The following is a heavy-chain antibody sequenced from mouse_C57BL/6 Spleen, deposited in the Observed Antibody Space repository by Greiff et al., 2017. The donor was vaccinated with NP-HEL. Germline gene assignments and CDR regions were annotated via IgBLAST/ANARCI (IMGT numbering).Heavy chain of an antibody. CDR3: ATPLTGTGYAMDY. Sequence: QVQLKQSGAELARPGASVKLSCKASGYTFTSYGISWVKQRTGQGLEWIGEIYPRSGNTYYNEKFKGKATLTADKSSSTAYMELRSLTSEDSAVYFCATPLTGTGYAMDYWGQGTSVTVSS. CDR2: IYPRSGNT. J-gene: IGHJ4*01. CDR1: GYTFTSYG. V-gene: IGHV1-81*01. D-gene: IGHD4-1*01.